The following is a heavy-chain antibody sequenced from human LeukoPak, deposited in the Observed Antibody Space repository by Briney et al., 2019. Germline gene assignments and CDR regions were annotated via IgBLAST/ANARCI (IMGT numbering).Heavy chain of an antibody. V-gene: IGHV3-30-3*01. J-gene: IGHJ5*02. CDR2: ISYDGSNK. Sequence: GGSLRLSCAASGFTFSSYAMHWVRQAPGKGLEWVAVISYDGSNKYYADSVRGRFTISRDNPKNTLYLQMNSLRAEDTAVYYCARHYGPWGQGTLVTVSS. D-gene: IGHD3-16*01. CDR3: ARHYGP. CDR1: GFTFSSYA.